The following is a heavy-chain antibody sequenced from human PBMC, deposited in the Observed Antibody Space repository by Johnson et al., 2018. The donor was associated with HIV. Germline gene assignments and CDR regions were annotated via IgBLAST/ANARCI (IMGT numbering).Heavy chain of an antibody. CDR3: AAIGGIGSSWSAAFDI. V-gene: IGHV3-23*04. J-gene: IGHJ3*02. D-gene: IGHD6-13*01. CDR2: ISGSGGST. Sequence: VQLVESGGDLIQPGGSLRLSCAASGFTVSSTYMSWVRQAPGKGLEWVSAISGSGGSTYYADSVKGRFTISRDNSKNTLYLQMNSLRVEDTAVYYCAAIGGIGSSWSAAFDICGQGTMVTVSS. CDR1: GFTVSSTY.